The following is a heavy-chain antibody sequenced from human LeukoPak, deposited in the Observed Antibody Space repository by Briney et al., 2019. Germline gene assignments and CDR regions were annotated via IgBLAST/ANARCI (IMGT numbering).Heavy chain of an antibody. D-gene: IGHD1-14*01. J-gene: IGHJ3*02. CDR1: GGSISSSSYY. V-gene: IGHV4-61*01. CDR3: ARVESYPLRNAFDI. CDR2: IYYSGST. Sequence: SESLSLTCIVPGGSISSSSYYWSWIRQPPGKGLEWIGYIYYSGSTNYNPSLKSRVTISVDTSKNQFSLKLSSVTAADTAVYYCARVESYPLRNAFDIWGQGTMVIVSS.